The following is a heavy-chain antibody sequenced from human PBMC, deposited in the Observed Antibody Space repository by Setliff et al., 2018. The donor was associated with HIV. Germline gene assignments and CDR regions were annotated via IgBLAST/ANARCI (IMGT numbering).Heavy chain of an antibody. D-gene: IGHD3-3*01. CDR1: GGSFSSSTYS. CDR3: ARHKTNYDFYAFDV. J-gene: IGHJ3*01. CDR2: IHSSGTT. V-gene: IGHV4-39*01. Sequence: SETLSLTCTVSGGSFSSSTYSWGWIRQPPGMGLEWIGSIHSSGTTYYNPSLKSRVAISVDTSRSQFSLKLRPVTAADTAVYYCARHKTNYDFYAFDVWGQGTMVTVSS.